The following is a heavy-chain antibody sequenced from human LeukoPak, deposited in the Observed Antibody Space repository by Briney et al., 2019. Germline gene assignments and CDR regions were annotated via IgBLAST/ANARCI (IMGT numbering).Heavy chain of an antibody. CDR3: ARLVQLWLGPDY. D-gene: IGHD5-18*01. CDR2: IYYSGST. Sequence: SETLSLTCTVSGGSISSYYWSWIRQPPGKGLEWIGDIYYSGSTNYNPSLKSRVSISVDTSKNQISLKLSSVTAADTAVYYCARLVQLWLGPDYWGPGTLVIVSS. V-gene: IGHV4-59*08. CDR1: GGSISSYY. J-gene: IGHJ4*02.